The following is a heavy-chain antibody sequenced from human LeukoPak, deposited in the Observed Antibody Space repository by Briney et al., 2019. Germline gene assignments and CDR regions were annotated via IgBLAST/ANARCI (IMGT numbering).Heavy chain of an antibody. Sequence: GRSLRLSCAASGFTFSHYDMHWVRQAPGKGLEWVAFIRYDGTNKYYADSVKGRFTISRDNSKNTLYLQMNSLRAEDTAVYYCAKEKKYYYDGSGYPGYDYWGQGTLVTVSS. D-gene: IGHD3-22*01. V-gene: IGHV3-30*02. J-gene: IGHJ4*02. CDR3: AKEKKYYYDGSGYPGYDY. CDR1: GFTFSHYD. CDR2: IRYDGTNK.